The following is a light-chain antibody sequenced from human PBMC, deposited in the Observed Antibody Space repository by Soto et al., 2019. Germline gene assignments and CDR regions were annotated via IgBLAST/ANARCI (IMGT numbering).Light chain of an antibody. Sequence: DIQMTQSPSSLSASIGDRVTITCRASQSISSYLNWYQQKPGKAPKLLISAASSLQSGVPSRFSGSGSGTDFALTISSLQPEDFATYYCQQSYSAPSTFGQGTKLEIK. V-gene: IGKV1-39*01. CDR3: QQSYSAPST. CDR2: AAS. J-gene: IGKJ2*01. CDR1: QSISSY.